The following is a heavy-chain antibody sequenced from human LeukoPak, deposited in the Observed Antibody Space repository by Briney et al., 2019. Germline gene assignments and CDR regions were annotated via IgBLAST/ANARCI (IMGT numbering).Heavy chain of an antibody. Sequence: PSQTLSLTCTVSGGSISGGSYYWSWLRQPAGKGPEWIGRIYNSGSTNYIASLKSRITISLDTSKNQFSLKLSSVTAADTAVYYCARDAGIPYCGGDCYPDYWGQGTLVTVSS. V-gene: IGHV4-61*02. CDR2: IYNSGST. CDR1: GGSISGGSYY. CDR3: ARDAGIPYCGGDCYPDY. J-gene: IGHJ4*02. D-gene: IGHD2-21*01.